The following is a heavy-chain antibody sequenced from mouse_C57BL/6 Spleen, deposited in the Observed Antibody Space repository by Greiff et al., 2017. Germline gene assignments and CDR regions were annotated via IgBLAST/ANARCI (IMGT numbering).Heavy chain of an antibody. V-gene: IGHV1-42*01. CDR2: INPSTGGT. Sequence: EVQLQQSGPELVKPGASVKISCKASGYSFTGYYMNWVKQSPEKSLEWIGEINPSTGGTTYNQKFKAKATLTVDKSSSTAYMQLKSLTSEDSAVYYCARTPYGNYEGGAMDYWGQGTSVTVSS. D-gene: IGHD2-1*01. CDR3: ARTPYGNYEGGAMDY. CDR1: GYSFTGYY. J-gene: IGHJ4*01.